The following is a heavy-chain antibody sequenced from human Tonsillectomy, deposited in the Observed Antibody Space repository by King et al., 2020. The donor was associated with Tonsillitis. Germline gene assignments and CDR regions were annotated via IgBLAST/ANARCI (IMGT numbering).Heavy chain of an antibody. D-gene: IGHD2-15*01. CDR1: GDSVSSNSAA. J-gene: IGHJ4*02. Sequence: VQLQQSGPGLVKPSQTLSLTCAISGDSVSSNSAAWHWIRQSPSRGLEWLGRTYYRSKWYNDYAVSVKSRITINPDTSKNQFSLQLNSVTPEDTAVYYCARALESCSVGNCYFDIDYWGQGTLVTVSS. V-gene: IGHV6-1*01. CDR2: TYYRSKWYN. CDR3: ARALESCSVGNCYFDIDY.